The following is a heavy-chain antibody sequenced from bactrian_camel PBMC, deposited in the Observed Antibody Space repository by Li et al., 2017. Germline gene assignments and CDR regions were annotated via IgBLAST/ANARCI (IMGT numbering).Heavy chain of an antibody. CDR3: ATGPAPSFGVGLPYY. CDR2: VNNDGGSA. V-gene: IGHV3S1*01. J-gene: IGHJ4*01. Sequence: HVQLVESGGGLVQPGGSLRLSCAASGYTFSDYYMTWVRQPPGKGLEWVSAVNNDGGSAYYADSVKGRFTISRDNAKNTLYLQMNSLQTEDTAMYYCATGPAPSFGVGLPYYAGQGTQVTVS. CDR1: GYTFSDYY. D-gene: IGHD1*01.